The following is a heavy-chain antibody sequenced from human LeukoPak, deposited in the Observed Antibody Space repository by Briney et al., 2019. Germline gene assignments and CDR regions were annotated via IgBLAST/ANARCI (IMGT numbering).Heavy chain of an antibody. V-gene: IGHV1-2*06. D-gene: IGHD4-17*01. CDR2: INPNSGGT. J-gene: IGHJ2*01. Sequence: GASVKVSCKASGYTLTRYYMHRVRQAPGQGLEWMGRINPNSGGTNYAQKFHGRVTMTRDTSITTAYMELSRLRSDDTAVYYCARGDYGDSNNPHFDLWGRGTLVTVSS. CDR1: GYTLTRYY. CDR3: ARGDYGDSNNPHFDL.